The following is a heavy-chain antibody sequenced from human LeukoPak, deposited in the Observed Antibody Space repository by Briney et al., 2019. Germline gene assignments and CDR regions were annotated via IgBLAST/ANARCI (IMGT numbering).Heavy chain of an antibody. CDR3: ARVFDYFDY. V-gene: IGHV4-4*02. D-gene: IGHD2-21*01. CDR1: GGSISSSNW. CDR2: IYHSGTT. Sequence: SETLSLTCAVSGGSISSSNWWSWVRQPPGKGLEWIGEIYHSGTTNYNPSLKSRVTISVDTSQNQFSLKLSSVTAADTAVYYCARVFDYFDYWGQGTLVTVSS. J-gene: IGHJ4*02.